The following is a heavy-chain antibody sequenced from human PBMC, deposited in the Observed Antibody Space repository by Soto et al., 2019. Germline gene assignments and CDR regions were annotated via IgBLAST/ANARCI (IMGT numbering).Heavy chain of an antibody. D-gene: IGHD6-13*01. J-gene: IGHJ6*02. Sequence: QVQLVQSGAEVKKPGSSVKVSCKASGGTFSSYAISWVRQAPGQGLEWMGGIIPIFGTANYAQKFQGRVTMTADESTSTAYMELSSLRSEDTAVYYCARGGSSWIPLGYGMDVWGQGTTVTVSS. V-gene: IGHV1-69*12. CDR3: ARGGSSWIPLGYGMDV. CDR2: IIPIFGTA. CDR1: GGTFSSYA.